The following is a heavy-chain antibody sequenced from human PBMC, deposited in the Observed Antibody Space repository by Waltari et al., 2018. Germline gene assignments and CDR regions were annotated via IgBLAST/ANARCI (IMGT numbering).Heavy chain of an antibody. CDR3: AREGGYIDY. CDR2: ISYDGSNK. Sequence: QVQLVESGGGVVQPGRSLRLSCAASGFTFSSYAMHWVRQAPGKGRGWVAVISYDGSNKYYADSVKGRFTISRDNSKNTLYLQMNSLRAEDTAVYYCAREGGYIDYWGQGTLVTVSS. J-gene: IGHJ4*02. V-gene: IGHV3-30-3*01. D-gene: IGHD2-15*01. CDR1: GFTFSSYA.